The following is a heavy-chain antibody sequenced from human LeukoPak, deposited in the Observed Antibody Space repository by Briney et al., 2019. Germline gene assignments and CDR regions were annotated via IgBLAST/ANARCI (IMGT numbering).Heavy chain of an antibody. CDR2: ISAYNGNT. J-gene: IGHJ4*02. D-gene: IGHD3-22*01. V-gene: IGHV1-18*01. Sequence: ASVKVSCTASGYTFTSYGISWVRQAPGQGLEWMGWISAYNGNTNYAQKLQGRVTMTTDTSTSTAYMELRSLRSDDTAVYYCARDNYYDSSGYPIDYWGQGTLVTVSS. CDR1: GYTFTSYG. CDR3: ARDNYYDSSGYPIDY.